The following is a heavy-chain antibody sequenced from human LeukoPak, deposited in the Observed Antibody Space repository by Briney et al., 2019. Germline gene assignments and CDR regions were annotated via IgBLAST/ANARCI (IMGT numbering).Heavy chain of an antibody. CDR3: ARGSSHAGY. V-gene: IGHV4-59*01. Sequence: SETLSLTCTVSGGSISSYYWSWIRQPPGKGLEWIGYIYYSGSTNYNPSLKSRVTISVDTSKNQFSLKLSSVTAADTAVYYCARGSSHAGYWGQGTLVTVSS. CDR2: IYYSGST. CDR1: GGSISSYY. J-gene: IGHJ4*02.